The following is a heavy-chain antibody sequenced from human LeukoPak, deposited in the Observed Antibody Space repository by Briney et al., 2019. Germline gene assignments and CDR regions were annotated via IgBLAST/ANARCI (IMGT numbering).Heavy chain of an antibody. CDR1: GFTFSSYE. D-gene: IGHD2-15*01. Sequence: GGSLRLSCAASGFTFSSYEMNWVRQAPGKGLEWVSYISSSGSTIYYADSVKGRFTISRDDAKNSLYLQMNSLRAEDTAVYYCARDYCSGGSCYSDYWGQGTLVTVSS. V-gene: IGHV3-48*03. CDR3: ARDYCSGGSCYSDY. J-gene: IGHJ4*02. CDR2: ISSSGSTI.